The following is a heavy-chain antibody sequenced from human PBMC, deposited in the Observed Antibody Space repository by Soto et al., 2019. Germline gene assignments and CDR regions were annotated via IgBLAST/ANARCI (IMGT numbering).Heavy chain of an antibody. J-gene: IGHJ6*02. CDR1: GFTFSSYG. CDR2: IWYDGSNK. Sequence: QVQLVESGGGVVQPGRSLRLSCAASGFTFSSYGMHWVRQVPGKGLEWVAVIWYDGSNKYYADSVKGRFTISRDNSKNTLYLQMNSLRAEDTAVYYCARGNADIVVVVAATPSLGYGMDVWGQGTTVTVSS. D-gene: IGHD2-15*01. CDR3: ARGNADIVVVVAATPSLGYGMDV. V-gene: IGHV3-33*01.